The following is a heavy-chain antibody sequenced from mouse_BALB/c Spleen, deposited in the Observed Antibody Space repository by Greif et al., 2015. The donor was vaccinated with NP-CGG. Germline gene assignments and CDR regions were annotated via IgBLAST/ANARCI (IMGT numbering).Heavy chain of an antibody. D-gene: IGHD1-1*01. CDR2: ISSGSSTI. Sequence: EVMLVESGGGLVQPGGSRKLSCAASGFTFSSFGMHWVRQAPEKGLEWVAYISSGSSTIYYADTVKGRFTISRDNPKNTLFLQMTSLRSEDTAMYYCARSHEITTVVADYWGQGTTLTVSS. V-gene: IGHV5-17*02. J-gene: IGHJ2*01. CDR3: ARSHEITTVVADY. CDR1: GFTFSSFG.